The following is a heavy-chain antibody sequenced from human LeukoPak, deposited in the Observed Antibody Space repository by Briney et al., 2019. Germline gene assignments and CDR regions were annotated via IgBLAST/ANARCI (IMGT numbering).Heavy chain of an antibody. Sequence: GGSLSLSCAVSGFRFSAYALTWLRQAPGKGLEWVPSISDSGVYTYYADSVKGRFIVSRDFSKNTLYLQLSSLRADDTAIYYCAKWAGDRDSGTYHGPLDHWGQGTLVTVSS. D-gene: IGHD6-25*01. CDR3: AKWAGDRDSGTYHGPLDH. V-gene: IGHV3-23*01. CDR2: ISDSGVYT. J-gene: IGHJ4*02. CDR1: GFRFSAYA.